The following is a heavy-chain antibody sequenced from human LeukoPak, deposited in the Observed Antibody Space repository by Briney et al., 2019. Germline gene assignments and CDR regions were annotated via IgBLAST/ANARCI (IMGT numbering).Heavy chain of an antibody. CDR1: GGTFSSYA. J-gene: IGHJ6*02. CDR2: ISGSGGST. D-gene: IGHD6-6*01. CDR3: AKDRTYSSSSLIWYYYYGMDV. V-gene: IGHV3-23*01. Sequence: GASVKVSCKASGGTFSSYAMSWVRQAPGKGLEWVSAISGSGGSTYYADSVKGRFTISRDNSKNTLYLQMNSLRAEDTAVYYCAKDRTYSSSSLIWYYYYGMDVWGQGTTVTVSS.